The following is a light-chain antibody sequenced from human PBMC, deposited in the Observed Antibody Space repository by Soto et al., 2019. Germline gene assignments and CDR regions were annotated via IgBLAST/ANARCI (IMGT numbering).Light chain of an antibody. CDR3: SSFASSGTPYV. Sequence: QSVLTQPPSVSGAPGQRVTISCTGTSSNIGSGYDVHWYQHLPGTAPKLILYEVSYRPSGVSNRFSGSKSGNTASLTISGLQAEDEADYYCSSFASSGTPYVFGAGTKVTVL. V-gene: IGLV1-40*01. CDR1: SSNIGSGYD. J-gene: IGLJ1*01. CDR2: EVS.